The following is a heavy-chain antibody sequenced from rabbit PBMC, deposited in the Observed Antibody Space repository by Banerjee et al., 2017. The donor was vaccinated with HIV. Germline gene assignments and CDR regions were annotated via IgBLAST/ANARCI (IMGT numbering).Heavy chain of an antibody. Sequence: QSLQESGGGLFQPGGSLALTCKASGFSLSNNYWMCWVRQAPGKGLEWIGCIVTGSGSTYYASWAKGRFTISRDTNENTVSLQMTSLTAADTATYFCAREGYTFGYNYENLWGQGTLVTVS. CDR3: AREGYTFGYNYENL. V-gene: IGHV1S40*01. D-gene: IGHD6-1*01. CDR1: GFSLSNNYW. J-gene: IGHJ4*01. CDR2: IVTGSGST.